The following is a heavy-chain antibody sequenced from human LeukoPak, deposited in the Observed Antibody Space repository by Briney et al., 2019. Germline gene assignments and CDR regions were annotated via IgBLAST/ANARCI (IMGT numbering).Heavy chain of an antibody. Sequence: SETLSLTCSVSGGSFSSSTYYWGWIRQPPGKGLEWIGSIYYSGSTYYNPSLKSRVTISVDTSKNQFSLKLSSVTAADTAVYYCARSVDTAMERYFDYWGQGTLVTVSS. CDR3: ARSVDTAMERYFDY. D-gene: IGHD5-18*01. V-gene: IGHV4-39*01. CDR2: IYYSGST. J-gene: IGHJ4*02. CDR1: GGSFSSSTYY.